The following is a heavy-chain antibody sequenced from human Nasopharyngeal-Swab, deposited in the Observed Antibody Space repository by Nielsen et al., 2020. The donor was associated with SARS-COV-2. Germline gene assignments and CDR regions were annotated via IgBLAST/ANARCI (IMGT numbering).Heavy chain of an antibody. Sequence: ESLKISCAASGFRFSDYYMSWIRQAPGKGLEWIGYIYYSGSTNYNPSLKSRVTISVDTSKNQFSLKLSSVTAADTAVYYCARAQYSGYDYYYYMDVWGKGTTVTVSS. J-gene: IGHJ6*03. V-gene: IGHV4-59*01. D-gene: IGHD5-12*01. CDR3: ARAQYSGYDYYYYMDV. CDR1: GFRFSDYY. CDR2: IYYSGST.